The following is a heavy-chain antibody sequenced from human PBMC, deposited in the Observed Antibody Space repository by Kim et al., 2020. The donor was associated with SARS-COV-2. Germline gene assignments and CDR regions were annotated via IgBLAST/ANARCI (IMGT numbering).Heavy chain of an antibody. J-gene: IGHJ5*02. CDR3: VTDERAPVWGS. CDR1: GFMFSAYR. V-gene: IGHV3-21*01. D-gene: IGHD3-16*01. CDR2: ISSYSNCI. Sequence: GGSLRLSCVASGFMFSAYRMDWVRQAPGKGPEWVSSISSYSNCIYYADSVKGRFTISRDNAKNSVFLQMSSLRAEDTAVYYCVTDERAPVWGSWCQGNLVPVTA.